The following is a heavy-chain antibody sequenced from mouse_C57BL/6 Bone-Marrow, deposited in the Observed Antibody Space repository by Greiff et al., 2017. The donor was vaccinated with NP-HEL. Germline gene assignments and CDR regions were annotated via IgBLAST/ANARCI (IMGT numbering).Heavy chain of an antibody. J-gene: IGHJ1*03. D-gene: IGHD1-1*01. CDR3: ARDRFFYYGSSFWYFDV. CDR2: ISYDGSN. Sequence: DVKLVESGPGLVKPSQSLSLTCSVTGYSITSGYYWNWIRQFPGNKLEWMGYISYDGSNNYNPSLKNRISITRDTSKNQFFLKLNSVTTEDTATYYCARDRFFYYGSSFWYFDVWGTGTTVTVSS. V-gene: IGHV3-6*01. CDR1: GYSITSGYY.